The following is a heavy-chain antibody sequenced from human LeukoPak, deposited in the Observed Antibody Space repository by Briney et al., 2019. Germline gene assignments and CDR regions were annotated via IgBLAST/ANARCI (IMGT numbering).Heavy chain of an antibody. CDR2: ITSYGSIT. D-gene: IGHD5-18*01. J-gene: IGHJ6*02. CDR1: GFTFTTYW. V-gene: IGHV3-74*01. CDR3: ARDAVDTANAV. Sequence: SGGSLRPSCAPSGFTFTTYWMHWVRHPPGKGLVWVSHITSYGSITSYADSVKGRFTMSRDNAKNMLYLQMNSLRAEDTAVYYCARDAVDTANAVWGQGTTVSVSS.